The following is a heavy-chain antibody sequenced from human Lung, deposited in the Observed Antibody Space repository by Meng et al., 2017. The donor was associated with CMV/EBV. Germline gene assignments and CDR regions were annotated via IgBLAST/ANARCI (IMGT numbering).Heavy chain of an antibody. D-gene: IGHD2-2*02. J-gene: IGHJ6*02. CDR3: AGGYCSSTSCYNVYGMDV. CDR2: IIPIFGTA. V-gene: IGHV1-69*05. CDR1: GGTFSSYA. Sequence: SVKVSCNSSGGTFSSYAISWVRQAPGQGLEWMGGIIPIFGTANYAQKFQGRVTITTDESTSTAYMELSSLRSEDTAVYYCAGGYCSSTSCYNVYGMDVWGQGTT.